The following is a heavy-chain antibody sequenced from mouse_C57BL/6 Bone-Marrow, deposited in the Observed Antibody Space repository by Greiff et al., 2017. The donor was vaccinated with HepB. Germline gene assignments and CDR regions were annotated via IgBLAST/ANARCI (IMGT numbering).Heavy chain of an antibody. CDR1: GYTFTSYW. Sequence: QVQLQQSGAELVKPGASVKLSCKASGYTFTSYWMQWVKQRPGQGLEWIGEIDPSDSYTNYNQKFKGKATLTVDTSSSTAYMQLSSLTSEDSAVHYCARLDYRGQGTTLTVSS. CDR3: ARLDY. J-gene: IGHJ2*01. V-gene: IGHV1-50*01. CDR2: IDPSDSYT.